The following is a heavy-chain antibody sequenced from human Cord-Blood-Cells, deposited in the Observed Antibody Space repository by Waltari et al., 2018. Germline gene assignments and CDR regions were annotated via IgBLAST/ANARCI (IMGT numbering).Heavy chain of an antibody. D-gene: IGHD3-16*01. J-gene: IGHJ3*02. CDR3: ARMGDYAFDI. V-gene: IGHV4-39*01. CDR2: IYYSGST. Sequence: QLQLQESGPGLVKPSETLSLTCTVSGGSISSSTYYWGGIRQPPGKGLEWIGSIYYSGSTYYNPSLKSRVTISVDTSKNQFSLKLSSVTAADTAVYYCARMGDYAFDIWGQGTMVTVSS. CDR1: GGSISSSTYY.